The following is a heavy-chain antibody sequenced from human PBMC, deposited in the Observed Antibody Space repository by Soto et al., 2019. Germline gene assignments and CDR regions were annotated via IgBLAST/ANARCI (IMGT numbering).Heavy chain of an antibody. D-gene: IGHD6-19*01. Sequence: GSSLRLSCAASGFTYSTFAMHWVVQGTGKGLDWVQVISYDGINKYYADTMKGRFSISRDNAENSLYLQMESLRVEDTATNFSDRNSGWYEADALDMWGQGTMVTVSS. CDR3: DRNSGWYEADALDM. CDR2: ISYDGINK. CDR1: GFTYSTFA. J-gene: IGHJ3*02. V-gene: IGHV3-30-3*01.